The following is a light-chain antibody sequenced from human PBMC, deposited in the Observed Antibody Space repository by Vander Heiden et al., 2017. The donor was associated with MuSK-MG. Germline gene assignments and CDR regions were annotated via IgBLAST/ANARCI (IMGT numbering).Light chain of an antibody. CDR3: QQSDSIPFT. V-gene: IGKV1-39*01. CDR2: AAA. CDR1: QSITTF. J-gene: IGKJ3*01. Sequence: DIQMTQSPSSLSASVGDRVTITCRASQSITTFLNWYQQKPGKAPKVLIYAAASVQGAVPSTFRGTGSGTDFTLTISRLQSEDFATYYSQQSDSIPFTSGHGTKVEIK.